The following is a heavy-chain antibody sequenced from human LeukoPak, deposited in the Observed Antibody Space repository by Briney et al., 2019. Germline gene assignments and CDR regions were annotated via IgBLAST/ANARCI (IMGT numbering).Heavy chain of an antibody. V-gene: IGHV5-51*01. Sequence: GESLKISCKGSGYSFTIYWIGWVRQTPGKGLEWMGIIYPGDSDTRYSPSFQGQVSISADKSISTAYLQWSSLKASDTATYYCARRLTTTGVGFDCWGQGTLVTVSS. D-gene: IGHD7-27*01. J-gene: IGHJ4*02. CDR1: GYSFTIYW. CDR3: ARRLTTTGVGFDC. CDR2: IYPGDSDT.